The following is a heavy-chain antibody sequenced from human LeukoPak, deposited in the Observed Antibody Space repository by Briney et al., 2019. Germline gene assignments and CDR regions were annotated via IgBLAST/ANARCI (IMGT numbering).Heavy chain of an antibody. Sequence: ASVTVSFKASGYTFTSYGISWVRQAPGQGLEWMGWISAYNGNTNYAQKLQGRVTMTTDTSTSTAYMELRSLRSDDTAVYYCARDSTYSGSYYTGDFDYWGQGTLVTVSS. V-gene: IGHV1-18*01. CDR2: ISAYNGNT. D-gene: IGHD1-26*01. CDR3: ARDSTYSGSYYTGDFDY. J-gene: IGHJ4*02. CDR1: GYTFTSYG.